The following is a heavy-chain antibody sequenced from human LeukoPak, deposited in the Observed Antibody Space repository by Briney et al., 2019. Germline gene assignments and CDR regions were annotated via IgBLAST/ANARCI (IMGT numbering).Heavy chain of an antibody. J-gene: IGHJ4*02. D-gene: IGHD3-10*01. CDR2: INQGGSER. V-gene: IGHV3-7*01. CDR1: GLTFSGYW. Sequence: PGGSLRLSCAASGLTFSGYWMSWVRQAPGKGLEWVANINQGGSERYYVGSVRGRFTISRDNAKNSLYLQMNSLRAEDTAVYYCAREGYYGSGSYDYWGQGTLVTVSS. CDR3: AREGYYGSGSYDY.